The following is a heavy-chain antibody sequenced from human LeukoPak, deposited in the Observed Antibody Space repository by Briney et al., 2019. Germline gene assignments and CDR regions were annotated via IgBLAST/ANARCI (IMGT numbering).Heavy chain of an antibody. D-gene: IGHD3-9*01. CDR2: IISIFGTA. J-gene: IGHJ4*02. Sequence: SVKVPCKASGGTFSSYAISWARQAPGQGLEWMGGIISIFGTANYAQKFQGRVTITADKSTSTAYMELSSLRSEDTAVYYCAGDYDILTGYYLDYWGQGTLVTVSS. CDR1: GGTFSSYA. V-gene: IGHV1-69*06. CDR3: AGDYDILTGYYLDY.